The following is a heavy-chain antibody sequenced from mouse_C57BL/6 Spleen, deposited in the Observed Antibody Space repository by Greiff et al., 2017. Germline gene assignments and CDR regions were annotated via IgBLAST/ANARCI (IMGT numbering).Heavy chain of an antibody. CDR1: GYTFTSYW. D-gene: IGHD2-4*01. J-gene: IGHJ2*01. CDR3: ARNYYDYQYDFDY. CDR2: IHPNSGST. V-gene: IGHV1-64*01. Sequence: VQLQQPGAELVKPGASVKLSCKASGYTFTSYWMHWVKQRPGQGLEWIGMIHPNSGSTNYNEKFKSKATLTVDKSSSAANMQLSSLTSEDSTVYYAARNYYDYQYDFDYWGQGTTLTVSS.